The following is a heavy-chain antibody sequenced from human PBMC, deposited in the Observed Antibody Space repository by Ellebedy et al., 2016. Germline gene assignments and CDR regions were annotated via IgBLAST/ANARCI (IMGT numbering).Heavy chain of an antibody. J-gene: IGHJ4*02. CDR1: VYTLTELS. D-gene: IGHD2-8*01. V-gene: IGHV1-24*01. CDR3: ATTTYCTNGVCRNYFDY. Sequence: ASVKVSCXVSVYTLTELSMHWVRQAPGKGLEWMGGFDPEDGETIYAQKFQGRVTMTEDTSTDTAYMELSSLRSEDTAVYYCATTTYCTNGVCRNYFDYWGQGTLVTVSS. CDR2: FDPEDGET.